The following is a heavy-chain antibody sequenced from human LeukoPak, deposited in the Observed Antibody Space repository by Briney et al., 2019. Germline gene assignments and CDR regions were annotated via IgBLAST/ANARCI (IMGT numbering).Heavy chain of an antibody. CDR1: GGSISSYY. V-gene: IGHV4-59*01. CDR3: ARSGYSYGLDY. D-gene: IGHD5-18*01. CDR2: IYYSGST. Sequence: SETLSLTCTVSGGSISSYYWSWIRQPPGKGLEWIGYIYYSGSTNYNPSLKSRVTISVDTSKNQFSLKLSSVTAADTAVYYCARSGYSYGLDYWGQGTLVTVSS. J-gene: IGHJ4*02.